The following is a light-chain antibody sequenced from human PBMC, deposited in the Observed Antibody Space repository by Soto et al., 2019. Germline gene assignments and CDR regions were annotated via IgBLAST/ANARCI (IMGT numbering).Light chain of an antibody. CDR1: SSDVGTYNL. CDR2: EGS. Sequence: QSALTQPASVSGSPGQSITISCTGTSSDVGTYNLVSWYQHHPGKAPNLMIYEGSKRPSGVSNRFSGSKSGNTTSLTISGRQAEDEEDYYCCAYAGSSTYGFGTGTKRTVL. J-gene: IGLJ1*01. V-gene: IGLV2-23*01. CDR3: CAYAGSSTYG.